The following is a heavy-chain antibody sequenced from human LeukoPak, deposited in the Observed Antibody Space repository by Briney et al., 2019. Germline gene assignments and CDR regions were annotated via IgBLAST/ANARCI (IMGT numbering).Heavy chain of an antibody. CDR2: ISSSGSTI. CDR3: ARDSSSWYGAFDY. J-gene: IGHJ4*02. CDR1: GFTFSSYE. Sequence: GGSLRLSCAASGFTFSSYEMNWVRQAPGKGLEWVSYISSSGSTIYYADSVKGRFTISRDNAKNSLYLQMNSLRAEDTAVYYCARDSSSWYGAFDYWGQGTLVTVSS. D-gene: IGHD6-13*01. V-gene: IGHV3-48*03.